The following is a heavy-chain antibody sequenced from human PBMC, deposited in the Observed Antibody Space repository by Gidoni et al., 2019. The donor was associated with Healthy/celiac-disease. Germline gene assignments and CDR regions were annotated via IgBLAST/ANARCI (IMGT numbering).Heavy chain of an antibody. D-gene: IGHD3-3*01. CDR1: GFTFSSYS. J-gene: IGHJ6*02. CDR3: ARGKRADFWSGYSGDYYYGMDV. CDR2: ISSSSSYI. Sequence: EVQLVESGGGLVKPGGSLRLSCAASGFTFSSYSMNWVRQAPGKGLEWVSSISSSSSYIYYADSVKGRFTISRDNAKNSLYLQMNSLRAEDTAVYYCARGKRADFWSGYSGDYYYGMDVWGQGTTVTVSS. V-gene: IGHV3-21*01.